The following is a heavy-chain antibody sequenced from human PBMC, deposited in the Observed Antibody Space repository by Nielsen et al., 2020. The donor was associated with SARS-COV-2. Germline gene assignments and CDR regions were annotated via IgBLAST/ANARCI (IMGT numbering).Heavy chain of an antibody. J-gene: IGHJ6*02. V-gene: IGHV4-30-4*01. CDR2: IYYSGST. CDR3: ARHPGRPEVDV. Sequence: WIRQPPGKGLEWIGYIYYSGSTYYNPSLKSRVTISVDTSKNQFSLKLSSVTAADTAVYYCARHPGRPEVDVWGQGTTVTVSS.